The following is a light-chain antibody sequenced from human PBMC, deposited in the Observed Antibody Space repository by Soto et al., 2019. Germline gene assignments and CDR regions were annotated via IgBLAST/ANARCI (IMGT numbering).Light chain of an antibody. V-gene: IGKV3-20*01. Sequence: EIVLTQSPGTLSLSPGERATLSCRASQSVSSSSLAWYQQKPGQAPRLLIYGASSRATGTPDRFSGSGSGPDFNLTISRLEPEDFAVYYCQKYGSSALTFGGGTKVQIK. CDR3: QKYGSSALT. CDR2: GAS. CDR1: QSVSSSS. J-gene: IGKJ4*01.